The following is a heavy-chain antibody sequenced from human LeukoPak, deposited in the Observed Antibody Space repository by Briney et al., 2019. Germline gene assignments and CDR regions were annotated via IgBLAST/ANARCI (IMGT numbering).Heavy chain of an antibody. CDR3: ARDRDFDY. Sequence: PSETLSLTCAVYGGSFSGYYWSWIRQPPGKGLEWIGEINHSGSTNYNPSLKSRVTISVDTSKNQFSLKLSSVTAADAAVYYCARDRDFDYWGQGTLVTVSS. D-gene: IGHD1-14*01. V-gene: IGHV4-34*01. CDR1: GGSFSGYY. CDR2: INHSGST. J-gene: IGHJ4*02.